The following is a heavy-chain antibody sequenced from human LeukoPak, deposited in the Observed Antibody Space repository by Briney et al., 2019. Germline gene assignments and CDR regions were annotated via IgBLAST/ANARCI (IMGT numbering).Heavy chain of an antibody. J-gene: IGHJ5*02. V-gene: IGHV3-15*01. CDR2: IKSKTDGGTI. Sequence: GGSLRLSCAASGFTFNNAWMNWVRQTPGKGLEWVGGIKSKTDGGTIDYAALVKGRFTISRDDSKNTLFLQMNSLRAEDTAVYYCARDNDCSSTSCPWEFDPWGQGTLVTVSS. CDR1: GFTFNNAW. D-gene: IGHD2-2*01. CDR3: ARDNDCSSTSCPWEFDP.